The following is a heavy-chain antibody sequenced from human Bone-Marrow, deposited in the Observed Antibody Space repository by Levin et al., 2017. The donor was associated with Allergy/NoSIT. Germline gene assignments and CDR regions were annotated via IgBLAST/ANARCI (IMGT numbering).Heavy chain of an antibody. Sequence: SGESLKISCVASGFTFTYAWMTWVRQTPGKGLEWIGLIKTKIDGATADYAAPVTGRFTISRDDSTNTLFLQMNSLTPEDTGVYYCATFYGPPDYYYGMNAWGQGTTVTVSS. J-gene: IGHJ6*02. CDR2: IKTKIDGATA. CDR1: GFTFTYAW. V-gene: IGHV3-15*01. D-gene: IGHD4-17*01. CDR3: ATFYGPPDYYYGMNA.